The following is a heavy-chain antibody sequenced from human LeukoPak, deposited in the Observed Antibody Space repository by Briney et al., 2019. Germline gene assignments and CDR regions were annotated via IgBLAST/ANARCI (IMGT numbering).Heavy chain of an antibody. Sequence: PSETLSLTCAVYGASFSGYYCSWIRQPPGKGLEWIGEINHSGSTTYNPSLKSRITISVDTSKSQFSLKLSSVTAADTAVYYCAELGITMIGGVWGKGTTVTISS. CDR1: GASFSGYY. J-gene: IGHJ6*04. V-gene: IGHV4-34*01. D-gene: IGHD3-10*02. CDR2: INHSGST. CDR3: AELGITMIGGV.